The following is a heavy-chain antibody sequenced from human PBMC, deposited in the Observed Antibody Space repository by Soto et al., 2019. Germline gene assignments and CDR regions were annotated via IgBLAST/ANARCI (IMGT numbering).Heavy chain of an antibody. CDR1: GFSFSSHS. CDR2: ISSRSSLI. V-gene: IGHV3-21*06. Sequence: WGSLRLSCAASGFSFSSHSFNWVRQAPGQGLEWIAYISSRSSLILYADSVWGRFVISRDNARNSLYLQMNSPRDADTAIYYGARERNEYDSGWYIDRWGQGTPVTVSS. CDR3: ARERNEYDSGWYIDR. J-gene: IGHJ5*02. D-gene: IGHD6-19*01.